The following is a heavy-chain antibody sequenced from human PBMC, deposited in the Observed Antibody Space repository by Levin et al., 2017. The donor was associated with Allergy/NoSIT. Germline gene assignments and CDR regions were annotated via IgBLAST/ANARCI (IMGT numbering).Heavy chain of an antibody. CDR2: IYSDGGT. Sequence: GESLKISCAVSGLTVSRHYMSWVRQAPGKGLEWVSVIYSDGGTYYADSVKGRFTISRDNSNYRLFLQMNSLRAEDTAEYYCAASGDYGRKDFTYWGQGTLVTVSS. V-gene: IGHV3-53*01. CDR3: AASGDYGRKDFTY. D-gene: IGHD4-17*01. J-gene: IGHJ4*02. CDR1: GLTVSRHY.